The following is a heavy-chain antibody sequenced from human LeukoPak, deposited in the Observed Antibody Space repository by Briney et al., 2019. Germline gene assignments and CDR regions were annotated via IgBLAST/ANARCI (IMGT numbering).Heavy chain of an antibody. CDR1: GGSVSSGSYY. Sequence: PSETLSLNCTVSGGSVSSGSYYWSWIRQPPGKGLEWIGYIYYSGSTNYNPSLKSRVTISVDTSKNQFSLKLSSVTAADTAVYHCAREAMYSYGNNFDYWGQGTLVTVSS. CDR2: IYYSGST. V-gene: IGHV4-61*01. D-gene: IGHD5-18*01. CDR3: AREAMYSYGNNFDY. J-gene: IGHJ4*02.